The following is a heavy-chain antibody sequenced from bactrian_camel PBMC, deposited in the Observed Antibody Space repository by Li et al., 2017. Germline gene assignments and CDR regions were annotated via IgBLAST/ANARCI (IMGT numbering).Heavy chain of an antibody. CDR2: LGNDGSI. J-gene: IGHJ4*01. D-gene: IGHD3*01. Sequence: HVQLVESGGGSVQAGQSLRLSCAVSGYTNSYYCMAWFRQGPGKRREGVATLGNDGSIDYANSVKGRFTISQDKAKHMLYLQMDSLRTEDTAMYYCASDPCSTFRGLGQDEYDYWCYDTGIKEHYFSYWGQGTQVTVS. V-gene: IGHV3S1*01. CDR1: GYTNSYYC. CDR3: ASDPCSTFRGLGQDEYDYWCYDTGIKEHYFSY.